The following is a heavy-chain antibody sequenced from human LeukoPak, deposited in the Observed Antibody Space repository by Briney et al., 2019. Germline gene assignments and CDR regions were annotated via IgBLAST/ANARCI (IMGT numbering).Heavy chain of an antibody. CDR3: ARGSSSSLSLFDY. CDR2: INPSGGST. J-gene: IGHJ4*02. D-gene: IGHD6-6*01. V-gene: IGHV1-46*01. Sequence: IINPSGGSTSYAQKFQGRVTMTRDTSTSTVYMELSSLRSEDTAVYYCARGSSSSLSLFDYWGQGTLVTVSS.